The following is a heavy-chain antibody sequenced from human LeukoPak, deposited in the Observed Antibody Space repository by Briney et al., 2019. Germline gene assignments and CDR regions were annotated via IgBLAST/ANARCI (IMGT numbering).Heavy chain of an antibody. CDR2: LYYGANT. CDR3: AGGQTLDWLSNYFDS. Sequence: SETLSLTCTVSGGSITSSLYFWGWIRQPPGKGLGWVGSLYYGANTYYNTSLKSRLTISVDTSKKQVSLKLRSVAAADTALYFWAGGQTLDWLSNYFDSWGQGSLVIVSS. J-gene: IGHJ4*02. D-gene: IGHD3-3*01. V-gene: IGHV4-39*01. CDR1: GGSITSSLYF.